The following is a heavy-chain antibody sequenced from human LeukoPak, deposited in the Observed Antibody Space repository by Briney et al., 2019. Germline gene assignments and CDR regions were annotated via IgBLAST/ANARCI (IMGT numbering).Heavy chain of an antibody. D-gene: IGHD6-19*01. J-gene: IGHJ4*02. CDR2: IYYSGST. Sequence: SRTLSLTCTVSGGSISSGDYYWSWIRQPPGKGLEWIGFIYYSGSTYYNPSLKSRVTISIDTSKNQFSLKLSSVTAADTAVYYCARDRSSGWYGGHDYWGQGTLVTVSS. V-gene: IGHV4-30-4*08. CDR1: GGSISSGDYY. CDR3: ARDRSSGWYGGHDY.